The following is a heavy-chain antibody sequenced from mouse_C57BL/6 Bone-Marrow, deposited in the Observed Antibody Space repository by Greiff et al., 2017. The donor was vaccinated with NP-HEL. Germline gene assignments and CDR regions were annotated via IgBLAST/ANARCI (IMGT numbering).Heavy chain of an antibody. CDR3: ARVRTYSSGYDY. Sequence: QVQLQQSGAELVRPGASVKLSCKASGYTFTDYYINWVKQRPGQGLEWIARIYPGSGNTYYNEKFKGKATLTAEKSSSTAYMQLSSLTSEDSAVYFCARVRTYSSGYDYWGQGTTPTVSS. CDR2: IYPGSGNT. D-gene: IGHD3-2*02. CDR1: GYTFTDYY. J-gene: IGHJ2*01. V-gene: IGHV1-76*01.